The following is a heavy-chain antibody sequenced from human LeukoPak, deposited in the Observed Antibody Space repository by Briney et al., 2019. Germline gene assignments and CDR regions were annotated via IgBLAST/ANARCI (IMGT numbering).Heavy chain of an antibody. D-gene: IGHD2-15*01. CDR2: LNPDSGAS. J-gene: IGHJ4*02. CDR3: AGEYCSGAACYKSFDY. CDR1: GYTFTSYY. V-gene: IGHV1-2*02. Sequence: EASVKVSCKASGYTFTSYYMHWVRQAPGQGLEWMGWLNPDSGASKSAQKLQGRFTITKDTSSNSAYMELSRLRADDTALYYCAGEYCSGAACYKSFDYWGQGTLVTVSS.